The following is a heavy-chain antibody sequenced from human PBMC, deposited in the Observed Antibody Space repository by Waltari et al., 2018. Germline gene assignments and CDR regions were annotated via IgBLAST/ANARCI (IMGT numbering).Heavy chain of an antibody. Sequence: QVQLVESGGGVVQPGRSLRLSCAASGFTFSSYAISWVRQAPGQGLEWMGGIIPIFGTANYAQKFQGRVTITADESTSTAYMELSSLRSEDTAVYYCARGIAAAGTPVGYWGQGTLVTVSS. D-gene: IGHD6-13*01. V-gene: IGHV1-69*01. CDR3: ARGIAAAGTPVGY. CDR1: GFTFSSYA. J-gene: IGHJ4*02. CDR2: IIPIFGTA.